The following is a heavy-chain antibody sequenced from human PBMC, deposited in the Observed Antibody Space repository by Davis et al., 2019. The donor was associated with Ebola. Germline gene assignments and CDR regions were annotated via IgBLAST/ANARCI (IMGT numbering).Heavy chain of an antibody. CDR2: IIPILGIA. CDR3: ARDPLVGPTDY. D-gene: IGHD1-26*01. CDR1: GGTFSSYT. Sequence: AASVKVSCKASGGTFSSYTISWVRQAPGQGLEWMGRIIPILGIANYAQKFQGRVTITADKSTSTAYMELSSLRSEDTAVYYCARDPLVGPTDYWGQGTLVTVSS. J-gene: IGHJ4*02. V-gene: IGHV1-69*04.